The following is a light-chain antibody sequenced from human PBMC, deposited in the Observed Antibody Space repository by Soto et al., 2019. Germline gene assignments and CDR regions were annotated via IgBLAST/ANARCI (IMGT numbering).Light chain of an antibody. V-gene: IGKV1-39*01. CDR3: QRSYNIPPT. CDR2: AAS. Sequence: DIQMTQSPSSLSASVGDRVTITCRASQSVSSYLNWYQHKPGKAPKLLIYAASSLQSGVPSRFSGSASGTDFTLSISSLQPDDFATDCCQRSYNIPPTFGGGNKVEIK. CDR1: QSVSSY. J-gene: IGKJ4*01.